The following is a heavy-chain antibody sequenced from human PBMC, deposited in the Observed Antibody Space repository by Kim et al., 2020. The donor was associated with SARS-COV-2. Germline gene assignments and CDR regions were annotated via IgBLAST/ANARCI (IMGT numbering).Heavy chain of an antibody. CDR2: IYYSGST. V-gene: IGHV4-61*01. Sequence: SETLSLTCTVSGGSVSSGSYYWSWIRQPPGKGLEWIGYIYYSGSTNYNPSLKSRVPISVDTSKNQFSLKLSSVTAADTAVYYCASNCGGDCYEYYFDYWGQGTLVTVSS. CDR1: GGSVSSGSYY. D-gene: IGHD2-21*02. J-gene: IGHJ4*02. CDR3: ASNCGGDCYEYYFDY.